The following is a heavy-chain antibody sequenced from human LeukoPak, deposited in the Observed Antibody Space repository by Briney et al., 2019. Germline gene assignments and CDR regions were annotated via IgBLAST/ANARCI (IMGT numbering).Heavy chain of an antibody. CDR2: IYYTGTT. CDR1: GGSVTSGTYY. V-gene: IGHV4-61*01. CDR3: AGPGPDYGDYAYAY. D-gene: IGHD4-17*01. J-gene: IGHJ4*02. Sequence: PSETLSLTCSVSGGSVTSGTYYWTWIRQSAGKGPEWIGYIYYTGTTNYNPSLKSRVTISLDTSKNQFSLRVSSVTAADTGTYYCAGPGPDYGDYAYAYWGQGSLVTVPS.